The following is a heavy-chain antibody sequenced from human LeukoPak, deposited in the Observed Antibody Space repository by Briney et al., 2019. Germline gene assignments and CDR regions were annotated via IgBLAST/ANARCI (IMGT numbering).Heavy chain of an antibody. J-gene: IGHJ3*02. D-gene: IGHD3-22*01. CDR2: IYTSGST. CDR3: ASGTNYYDSSGYYSDAFDI. CDR1: GGSISSGSYY. Sequence: SQTLSLTCTVSGGSISSGSYYWSWIRQPAGKGLEWIGRIYTSGSTNYNPSLKSRVTISVDTSKNQFSLKLSSVTAADTAVYYCASGTNYYDSSGYYSDAFDIWGQGTMVTVSS. V-gene: IGHV4-61*02.